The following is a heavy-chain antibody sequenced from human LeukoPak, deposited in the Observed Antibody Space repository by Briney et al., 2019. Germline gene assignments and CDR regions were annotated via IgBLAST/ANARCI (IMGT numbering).Heavy chain of an antibody. Sequence: GGSLRLSCAASGFTFSSYGMHWVRQAPGKGLEWVAVISYDGSSKYYADSVKGRFTISRDNSKNTLYLQMNSLRAEDTTVYYCAKGPSGYSSGDNWFDPWGQGTLVSVSS. J-gene: IGHJ5*02. CDR2: ISYDGSSK. CDR3: AKGPSGYSSGDNWFDP. CDR1: GFTFSSYG. D-gene: IGHD6-19*01. V-gene: IGHV3-30*18.